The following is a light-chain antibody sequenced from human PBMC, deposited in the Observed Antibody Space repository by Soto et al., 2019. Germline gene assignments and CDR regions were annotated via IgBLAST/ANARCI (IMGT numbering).Light chain of an antibody. J-gene: IGKJ1*01. CDR3: QQYDGYSPQT. V-gene: IGKV1-5*01. CDR1: QSVRNW. CDR2: DSS. Sequence: DIQMAQSPSTLFASVGGMVTITWRGSQSVRNWLAWYQQKPGRAPQLLIYDSSTLEPGVPSRFRGSGSGTEFTLTINGLQPDDFATYYCQQYDGYSPQTFGQGTKVDI.